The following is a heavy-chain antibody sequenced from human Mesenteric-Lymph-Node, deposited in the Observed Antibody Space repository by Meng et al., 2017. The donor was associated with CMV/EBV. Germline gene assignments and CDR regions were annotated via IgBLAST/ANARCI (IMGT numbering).Heavy chain of an antibody. J-gene: IGHJ4*02. Sequence: GESLKISCAASGFTFSSYWMSWVRQAPGKGLEWVSRVNNDGTSTVYADSVKGRFTISRDNAKDTLFLQMNSLRAEDTAVYYCTRGLRGPDYWGQGSLVTVSS. CDR3: TRGLRGPDY. V-gene: IGHV3-74*01. D-gene: IGHD3-10*01. CDR2: VNNDGTST. CDR1: GFTFSSYW.